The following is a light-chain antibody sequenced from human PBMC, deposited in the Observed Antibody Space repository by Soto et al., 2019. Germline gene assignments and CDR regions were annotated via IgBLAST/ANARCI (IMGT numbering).Light chain of an antibody. J-gene: IGKJ5*01. CDR1: QDISVY. V-gene: IGKV1-27*01. Sequence: DIQMTQYPSSLSASAGDRVTITCRASQDISVYLAWYQQKPGKVPKLLIYSASTLQSGVPSRFSGSGSGTDFTLTISSLRPEDVATYYCQMFNTARLTVVQGTGQEIK. CDR3: QMFNTARLT. CDR2: SAS.